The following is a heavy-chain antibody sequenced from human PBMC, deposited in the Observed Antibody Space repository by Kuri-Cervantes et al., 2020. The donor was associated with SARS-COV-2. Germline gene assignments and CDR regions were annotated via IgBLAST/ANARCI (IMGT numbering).Heavy chain of an antibody. J-gene: IGHJ4*02. V-gene: IGHV4-30-4*08. D-gene: IGHD3-3*01. CDR2: IYYSGST. Sequence: SETLSLTCSVSGGSISSGDYSCFWIRQPPGGGLEWIGYIYYSGSTYYNPSLKSRVSMSVDTSKNQFSLKLSSVSAADTAVYYCAREEDFSVDFWGPGTLVTVSS. CDR3: AREEDFSVDF. CDR1: GGSISSGDYS.